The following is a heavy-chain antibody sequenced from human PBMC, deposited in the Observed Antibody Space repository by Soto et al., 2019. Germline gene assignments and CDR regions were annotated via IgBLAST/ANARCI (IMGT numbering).Heavy chain of an antibody. CDR1: RYIFTNYG. CDR2: ITTYNGNT. CDR3: ARVLTGYGMDV. J-gene: IGHJ6*02. Sequence: QVQLVQSGVEVREPGASVKVSCKAVRYIFTNYGVSWVRQAPGQGLEWMGWITTYNGNTEYAQKFQGRVTMTTDASTSTADMELGSLRSDDTAIYYWARVLTGYGMDVWGQGTTVTVSS. V-gene: IGHV1-18*01.